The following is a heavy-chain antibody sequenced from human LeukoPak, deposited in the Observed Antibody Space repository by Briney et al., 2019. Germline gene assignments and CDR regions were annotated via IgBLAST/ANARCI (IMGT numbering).Heavy chain of an antibody. J-gene: IGHJ4*02. Sequence: ESGPTLVKPTQTLTLTCTFSGFSLSTERVGVGWIRQPPGKALEWLALIQWNDVKRSSPSLKNRLTITKDTSKNQVVLSMTNMDPVDTATYYCARDFDWNYDYWGQGTLVTVSS. CDR1: GFSLSTERVG. CDR2: IQWNDVK. V-gene: IGHV2-5*01. CDR3: ARDFDWNYDY. D-gene: IGHD1-7*01.